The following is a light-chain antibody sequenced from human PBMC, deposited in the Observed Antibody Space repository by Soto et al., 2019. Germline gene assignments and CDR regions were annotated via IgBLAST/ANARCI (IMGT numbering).Light chain of an antibody. CDR3: MQALETHLT. Sequence: DIVLTQSPLSLPVTPGEPASMSCRSNQSLLHSNGYNYLDWYLQKPGQSPRLLIYLGFDRASGVPVRFSGSGSGTDFTLTISRVEAEDVGLYFCMQALETHLTLGPGTKVDIK. CDR1: QSLLHSNGYNY. V-gene: IGKV2-28*01. CDR2: LGF. J-gene: IGKJ3*01.